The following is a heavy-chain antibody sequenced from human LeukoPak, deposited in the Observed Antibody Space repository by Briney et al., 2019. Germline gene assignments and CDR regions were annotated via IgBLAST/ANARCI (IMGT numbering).Heavy chain of an antibody. J-gene: IGHJ4*02. D-gene: IGHD3-22*01. CDR2: IGSSSSFM. V-gene: IGHV3-21*04. Sequence: GGSLRLSCAASGFTFSSYTMNWVRQAPGKGLEWVSSIGSSSSFMYSADSVKGRFTIYRDNSKNTLYMQMNSLRAKDTAVYYCAKWLYYYDSSGYYWGQGTLVTVSS. CDR1: GFTFSSYT. CDR3: AKWLYYYDSSGYY.